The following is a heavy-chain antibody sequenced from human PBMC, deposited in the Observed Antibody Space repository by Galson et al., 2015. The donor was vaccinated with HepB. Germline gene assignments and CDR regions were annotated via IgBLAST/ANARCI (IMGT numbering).Heavy chain of an antibody. V-gene: IGHV3-21*01. D-gene: IGHD2-2*02. J-gene: IGHJ4*02. CDR2: ISSSSSYI. CDR3: ARGLRYCSSTSCYTGDY. Sequence: SLRLSCAASGFTFSSYSMNWVCQAPGKGLEWVSSISSSSSYIYYADSVKGRFTISRDNAKNSLYLQMNSLRAEDTAVYYCARGLRYCSSTSCYTGDYWGQGTLVTVSS. CDR1: GFTFSSYS.